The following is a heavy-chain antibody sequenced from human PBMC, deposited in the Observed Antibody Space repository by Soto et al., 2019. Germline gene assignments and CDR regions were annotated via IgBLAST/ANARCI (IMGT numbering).Heavy chain of an antibody. V-gene: IGHV1-2*04. CDR2: INPNSGGT. D-gene: IGHD1-20*01. CDR1: GYTFTGYY. Sequence: ASVKVSCQASGYTFTGYYMHWVRQAPGQGLEWMGWINPNSGGTNYAQKFQGWVTMTRDTSISTAYMELSRLRSDDTAVYYCARAGHALTGNNWFDPWGQGTLVTVSS. CDR3: ARAGHALTGNNWFDP. J-gene: IGHJ5*02.